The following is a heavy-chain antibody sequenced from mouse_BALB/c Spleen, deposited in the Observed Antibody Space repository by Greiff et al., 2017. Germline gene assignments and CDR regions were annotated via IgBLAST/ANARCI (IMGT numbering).Heavy chain of an antibody. CDR3: ARSYYGNPAWFAY. Sequence: EVMLVESGGGLVQPGGSRKLSCAASGFTFSSFGMHWVRQAPEKGLEWVAYISSGSSTIYYADTVKGRFTISRDNPKNTLFLQMTSLRSEDTAMYYCARSYYGNPAWFAYWGQGTLVTVSA. J-gene: IGHJ3*01. CDR1: GFTFSSFG. D-gene: IGHD2-10*01. V-gene: IGHV5-17*02. CDR2: ISSGSSTI.